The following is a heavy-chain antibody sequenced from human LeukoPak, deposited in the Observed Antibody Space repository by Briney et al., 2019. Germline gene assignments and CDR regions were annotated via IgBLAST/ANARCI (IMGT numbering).Heavy chain of an antibody. J-gene: IGHJ4*02. CDR3: ARERGYSYWSYFDY. Sequence: PSETLSLTCAVYGGSFSGYYWSWIRQPPGKGPEWIGEINHSGSTNYNPSLKSRVTISVDTSKNQFSLKLSSVTAADTAVYYCARERGYSYWSYFDYWGQGTLVTVSS. CDR1: GGSFSGYY. CDR2: INHSGST. V-gene: IGHV4-34*01. D-gene: IGHD5-18*01.